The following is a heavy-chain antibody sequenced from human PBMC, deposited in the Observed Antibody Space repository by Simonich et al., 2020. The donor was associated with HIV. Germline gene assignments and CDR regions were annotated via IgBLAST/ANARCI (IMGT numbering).Heavy chain of an antibody. CDR2: ISHRGST. CDR1: GGSFSGYY. V-gene: IGHV4-34*01. Sequence: QVQLQQWGAGLLKPSETLSLTCAVYGGSFSGYYWSWIRQSPGKGLEWIGEISHRGSTNKSPSHKSRVTISVDTSKNQFSLKLNSVTAADTTVYYCARRTTAYFSFWGGFYFDYWGQGTLVTVSS. D-gene: IGHD3-3*01. J-gene: IGHJ4*02. CDR3: ARRTTAYFSFWGGFYFDY.